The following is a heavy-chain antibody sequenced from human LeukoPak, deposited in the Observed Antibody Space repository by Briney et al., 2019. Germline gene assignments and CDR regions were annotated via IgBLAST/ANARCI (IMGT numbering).Heavy chain of an antibody. D-gene: IGHD3-3*01. CDR2: ISYDGSNK. CDR3: AKDRLSFWSGYYTFDY. J-gene: IGHJ4*02. Sequence: QPGGSLRLSCAASGFIFSSYGMHWVRQAPGKGLEWVAVISYDGSNKFYADSVKGRFTISRDNSKSTLYLQMNSLRAEDTAVYYCAKDRLSFWSGYYTFDYWGQGSLVTVSS. V-gene: IGHV3-30*18. CDR1: GFIFSSYG.